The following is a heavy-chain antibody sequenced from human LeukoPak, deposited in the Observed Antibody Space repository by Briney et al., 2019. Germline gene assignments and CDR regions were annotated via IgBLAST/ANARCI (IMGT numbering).Heavy chain of an antibody. Sequence: SETLSLTCTVSGGSIRSYFWSWIRQPPGKGLEWIGYIYYSGSTNYNPSLKSRVTISVDTTKNQFSLKLSSVTAADTAVYYCARGSDHYDSSGYRYFDLWGRGTLATVSS. CDR3: ARGSDHYDSSGYRYFDL. CDR2: IYYSGST. CDR1: GGSIRSYF. V-gene: IGHV4-59*01. J-gene: IGHJ2*01. D-gene: IGHD3-22*01.